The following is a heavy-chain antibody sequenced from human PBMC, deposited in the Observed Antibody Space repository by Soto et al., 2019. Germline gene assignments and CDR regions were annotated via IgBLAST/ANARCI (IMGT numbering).Heavy chain of an antibody. CDR3: ARAPGTTFYYFGMDV. V-gene: IGHV1-18*04. CDR2: ISAYNGNT. J-gene: IGHJ6*02. Sequence: QVQLVQSGAEVKKPGASVKVSCKASGYTFTSYGLSWVRQVPGQGLEWMGWISAYNGNTNYAQKLQGRVTMTTDPSKSTAYMELRSLRSDDTAVYYCARAPGTTFYYFGMDVWGQGTTVTVSS. D-gene: IGHD1-7*01. CDR1: GYTFTSYG.